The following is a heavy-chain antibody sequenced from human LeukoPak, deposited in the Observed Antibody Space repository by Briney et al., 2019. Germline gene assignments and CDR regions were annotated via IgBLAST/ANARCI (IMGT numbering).Heavy chain of an antibody. Sequence: SETLSLTCSVSGXSISSYYWSWIRQPPGKGLEWIGYIHYSGSTNYNPSLKSRVTMSVDTSKNQFSLNLSSVTAADTAVYYCVRGEGYSGSYFDYWGQGTLVTVSS. V-gene: IGHV4-59*01. CDR1: GXSISSYY. J-gene: IGHJ4*02. CDR2: IHYSGST. CDR3: VRGEGYSGSYFDY. D-gene: IGHD1-26*01.